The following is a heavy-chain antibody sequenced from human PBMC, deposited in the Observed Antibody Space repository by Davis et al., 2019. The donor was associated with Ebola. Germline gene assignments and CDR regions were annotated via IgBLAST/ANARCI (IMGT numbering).Heavy chain of an antibody. CDR1: GGSVSSYY. CDR3: ARGGASSKYFDY. CDR2: IHYSGNS. D-gene: IGHD3-16*01. J-gene: IGHJ4*02. V-gene: IGHV4-59*02. Sequence: PSETLSLTCTVSGGSVSSYYWNWIRQPPGKGLEWIGYIHYSGNSDYNPSLKSRVTMSVDTCKNQFSLKLSSVTAADTAIYYCARGGASSKYFDYWGQGSLVTVSS.